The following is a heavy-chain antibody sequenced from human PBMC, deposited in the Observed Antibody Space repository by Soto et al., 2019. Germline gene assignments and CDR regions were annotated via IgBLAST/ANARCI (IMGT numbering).Heavy chain of an antibody. Sequence: GGSLRLSCTASGFTFGDYAMSWFRQAPGKGLEWVGFIRSKAYGGTTEYAASVKGRFTISRDDSKSIAYLQMNSLKTEDTAVYYCTRSSEVVVVVAAKAGAFDIWGQGTMVTVSS. D-gene: IGHD2-15*01. CDR3: TRSSEVVVVVAAKAGAFDI. CDR2: IRSKAYGGTT. CDR1: GFTFGDYA. J-gene: IGHJ3*02. V-gene: IGHV3-49*03.